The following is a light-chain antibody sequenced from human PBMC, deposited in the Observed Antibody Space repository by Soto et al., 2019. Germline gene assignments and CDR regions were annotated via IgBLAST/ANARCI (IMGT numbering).Light chain of an antibody. Sequence: DIQLTQSPSFLSASVGDRVTITCRASQGISSYLAWYQQKPGKAPKLLIYVASTLQSGVPSRFTCSGSGTEFTLTISSLQPEDFATSYCQQLNSYPTFGPGTKVDIK. CDR1: QGISSY. V-gene: IGKV1-9*01. CDR2: VAS. J-gene: IGKJ3*01. CDR3: QQLNSYPT.